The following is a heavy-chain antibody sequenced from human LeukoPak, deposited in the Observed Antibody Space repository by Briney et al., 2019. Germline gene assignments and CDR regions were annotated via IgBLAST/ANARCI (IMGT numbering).Heavy chain of an antibody. Sequence: ASVKVSCKVSGYTLTELSMHWVRQAPGKGLEWMGGFDPGDGETVYAQRFQGRVTMTEDTSTDTAYMELSSLRSEDTAVYYCATGSLRLGEFSLGYWGQGTLVTVSS. CDR3: ATGSLRLGEFSLGY. CDR1: GYTLTELS. CDR2: FDPGDGET. V-gene: IGHV1-24*01. D-gene: IGHD3-16*02. J-gene: IGHJ4*02.